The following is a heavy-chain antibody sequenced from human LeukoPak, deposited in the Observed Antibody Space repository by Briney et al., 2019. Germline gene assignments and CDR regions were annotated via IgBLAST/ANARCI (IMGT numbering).Heavy chain of an antibody. CDR2: ISAYNGNT. CDR1: GYTFTSYG. J-gene: IGHJ4*02. D-gene: IGHD3-22*01. Sequence: ASVKVSCKASGYTFTSYGISWVRQAPGQGLEWMGWISAYNGNTNYAQKLQGRVTMTTDTSTSTAYMELRSLRSDDTAVYYCARAQVSGDSSGYYYVDFDYWGQGTLVTVSS. CDR3: ARAQVSGDSSGYYYVDFDY. V-gene: IGHV1-18*01.